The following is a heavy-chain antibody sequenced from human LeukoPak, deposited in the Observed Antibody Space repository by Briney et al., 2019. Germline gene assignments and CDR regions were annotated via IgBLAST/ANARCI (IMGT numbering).Heavy chain of an antibody. J-gene: IGHJ4*02. Sequence: GGSLRLSCAASGFTFSNAWMSWVRQAPGKGLEWVGRIKSKTDGGTTDYAAPVKGRFTISRDNAKNSLYLLMNSLRTEDTAVYYCAATYYYDGSGDYWGQGTLVTVSS. CDR2: IKSKTDGGTT. CDR1: GFTFSNAW. V-gene: IGHV3-15*01. CDR3: AATYYYDGSGDY. D-gene: IGHD3-22*01.